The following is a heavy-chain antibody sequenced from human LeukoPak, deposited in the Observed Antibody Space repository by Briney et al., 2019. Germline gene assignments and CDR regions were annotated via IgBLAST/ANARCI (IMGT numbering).Heavy chain of an antibody. Sequence: PSENLSLTCTVSGGSISSYYWSCIRQPPGKGLEWIGYIYYSGSTNYNPSLKSRVTISVDTSKNQFSLNLSSVTAADTAVYYCAREAAYYGMDVWGKGTTVTVSS. CDR2: IYYSGST. CDR1: GGSISSYY. V-gene: IGHV4-59*01. J-gene: IGHJ6*04. D-gene: IGHD6-13*01. CDR3: AREAAYYGMDV.